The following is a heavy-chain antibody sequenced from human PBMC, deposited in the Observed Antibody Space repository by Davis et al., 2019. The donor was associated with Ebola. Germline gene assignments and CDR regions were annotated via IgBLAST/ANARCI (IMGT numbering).Heavy chain of an antibody. CDR1: GYTFTGYY. CDR3: AREIEAGSNYYDSSGYYRGFDY. CDR2: INPNSGGT. D-gene: IGHD3-22*01. V-gene: IGHV1-2*02. J-gene: IGHJ4*02. Sequence: ASVKVSCKASGYTFTGYYMHWVRQAPGQELEWMGWINPNSGGTNYAQKFQGRVTMTRDTSISTAYMELSRLRSDDTAVYYCAREIEAGSNYYDSSGYYRGFDYWGQGTLVTVSS.